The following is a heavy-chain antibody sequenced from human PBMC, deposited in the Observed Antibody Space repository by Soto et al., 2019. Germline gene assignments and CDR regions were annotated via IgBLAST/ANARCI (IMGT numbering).Heavy chain of an antibody. CDR2: VSSYNGNT. CDR1: GYTFTDHG. J-gene: IGHJ4*02. CDR3: AREVEVSYSPADF. D-gene: IGHD3-10*01. V-gene: IGHV1-18*01. Sequence: QVQLVQSGPEVKKPGASVTVSCKTSGYTFTDHGIDWVRQAPGQGLEWVGWVSSYNGNTNYAYNLKDRVIMTTDASTSTAYMELRGLRSDDTAVYYCAREVEVSYSPADFCGQGTPVTVSS.